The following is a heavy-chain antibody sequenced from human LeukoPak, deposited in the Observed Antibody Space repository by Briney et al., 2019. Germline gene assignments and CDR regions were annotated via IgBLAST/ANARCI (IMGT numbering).Heavy chain of an antibody. Sequence: SETLSLTCAVSGGSISSGGYSWSWIRQPPGKGLEWIGYIYHSGSTYYNPSLKSRVTISVDRSKDQFSLKLSSVTAADTAVYYCARARVYSTPFDYWGQGTLVTVSS. CDR3: ARARVYSTPFDY. CDR1: GGSISSGGYS. J-gene: IGHJ4*02. D-gene: IGHD4-11*01. V-gene: IGHV4-30-2*01. CDR2: IYHSGST.